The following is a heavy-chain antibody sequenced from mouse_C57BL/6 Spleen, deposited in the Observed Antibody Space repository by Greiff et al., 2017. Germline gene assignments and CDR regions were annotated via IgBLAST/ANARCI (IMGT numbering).Heavy chain of an antibody. CDR1: GFNIKDDY. CDR2: IDPENGDT. V-gene: IGHV14-4*01. Sequence: EVKLVESGAELVRPGASVKLSCTASGFNIKDDYMHWVKQRPEQGLEWIGWIDPENGDTEYASKFQGKATITADTSSNTAYLQLSSLTSEDTAVYYCTKRGSSIYGGQGTTLTVSS. CDR3: TKRGSSIY. D-gene: IGHD1-3*01. J-gene: IGHJ2*01.